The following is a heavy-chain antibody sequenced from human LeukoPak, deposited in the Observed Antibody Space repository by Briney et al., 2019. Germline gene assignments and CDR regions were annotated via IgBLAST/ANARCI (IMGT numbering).Heavy chain of an antibody. CDR2: ISGSDSYK. V-gene: IGHV3-21*01. CDR1: GFIFSRLG. J-gene: IGHJ4*02. D-gene: IGHD1-1*01. CDR3: AIEWNRRQHLELIDS. Sequence: GGSLRLSCTPSGFIFSRLGMNCVRQAPGKGLECVSSISGSDSYKYYADSVKGRFTTSRDNAKHSLYLQITSLSAADTALYFRAIEWNRRQHLELIDSWGQGTLVSVSS.